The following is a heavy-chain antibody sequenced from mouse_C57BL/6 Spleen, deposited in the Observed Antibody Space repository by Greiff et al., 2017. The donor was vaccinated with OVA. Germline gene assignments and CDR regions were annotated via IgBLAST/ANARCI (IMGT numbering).Heavy chain of an antibody. CDR3: ARLDCYYGY. J-gene: IGHJ2*01. V-gene: IGHV1-64*01. Sequence: QVQLQQPGAELVKPGASVKLSCKASGYTFTSYWMHWVKQRPGQGLEWIGMIHPNSGSTNYNEKFKSKATLTVDKSYSTAYMQLSSLTSEDSAVYDCARLDCYYGYWGQGTTLTVSS. CDR2: IHPNSGST. CDR1: GYTFTSYW. D-gene: IGHD2-3*01.